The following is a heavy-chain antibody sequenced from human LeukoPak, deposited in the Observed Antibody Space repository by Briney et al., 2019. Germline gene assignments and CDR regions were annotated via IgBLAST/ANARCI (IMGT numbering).Heavy chain of an antibody. J-gene: IGHJ6*02. Sequence: GGSLRLSCAASGFTFSSYGMHWVRQAPGKGLEWVAVIWSDGSNRYYADSVKGRFTISRDNPKNTLYLQMNSLRAEDAAVYYCVREGEYFDSLTGYSKYYGMDVWGQGTTVTVSS. CDR1: GFTFSSYG. D-gene: IGHD3-9*01. CDR2: IWSDGSNR. CDR3: VREGEYFDSLTGYSKYYGMDV. V-gene: IGHV3-33*01.